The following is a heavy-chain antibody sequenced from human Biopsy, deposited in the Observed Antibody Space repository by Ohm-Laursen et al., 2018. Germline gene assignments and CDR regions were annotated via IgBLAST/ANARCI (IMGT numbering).Heavy chain of an antibody. J-gene: IGHJ3*01. D-gene: IGHD3-22*01. V-gene: IGHV4-4*07. Sequence: SDTLSLTCTVSGGDINNYYWSRIRQPAGKGLEWIGRIYHGGSTNYNPPLKSRVTMSVDTSKKQLSLRLWSVTAADTAMYYCASVVLGPSNDAFDPWGQGTMVGVSS. CDR3: ASVVLGPSNDAFDP. CDR1: GGDINNYY. CDR2: IYHGGST.